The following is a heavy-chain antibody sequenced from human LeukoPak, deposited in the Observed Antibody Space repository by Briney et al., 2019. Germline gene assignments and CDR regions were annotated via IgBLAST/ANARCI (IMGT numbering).Heavy chain of an antibody. CDR3: ARPHYCSSTSCYYFDY. V-gene: IGHV3-66*02. D-gene: IGHD2-2*01. CDR2: IYSGGST. CDR1: GFTVSSNY. Sequence: PGGSLRLSCAASGFTVSSNYMSWVRQAPGKGLEWVSVIYSGGSTYYADSVKGRFTISRDNSKNTLYLQMNSLRAEDTAVYYCARPHYCSSTSCYYFDYWGQGTLVTVSS. J-gene: IGHJ4*02.